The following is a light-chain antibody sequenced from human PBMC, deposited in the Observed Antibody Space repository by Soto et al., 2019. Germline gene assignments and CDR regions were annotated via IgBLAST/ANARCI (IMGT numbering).Light chain of an antibody. CDR2: EGT. V-gene: IGLV2-23*01. J-gene: IGLJ1*01. CDR3: CSYAGSNIYV. CDR1: SSDVGSYNL. Sequence: QSVLTQPASVSGSPGQSITISCTGSSSDVGSYNLVSWYQQHPGKAPKLMIYEGTKRPSGVSNRFSGSKSGNTASLTISGLPDEEEDDYFCCSYAGSNIYVFGIGTKVNVL.